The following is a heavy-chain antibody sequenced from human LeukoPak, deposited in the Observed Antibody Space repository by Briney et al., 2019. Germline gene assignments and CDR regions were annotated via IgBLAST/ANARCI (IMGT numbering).Heavy chain of an antibody. Sequence: PSGTLSLTCAVSGGSISSSNWWSWVRQPPGKGLEWIGEIYHSGSTNYNPSLKSRVTISVDKSKNQFSLKLSSVTAADTAVYYCARREGAAAGPIDYWGQGTLVTVSS. D-gene: IGHD6-13*01. CDR1: GGSISSSNW. CDR2: IYHSGST. V-gene: IGHV4-4*02. J-gene: IGHJ4*02. CDR3: ARREGAAAGPIDY.